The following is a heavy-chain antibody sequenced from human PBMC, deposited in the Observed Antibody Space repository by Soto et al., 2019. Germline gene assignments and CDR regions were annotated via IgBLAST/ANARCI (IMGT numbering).Heavy chain of an antibody. V-gene: IGHV4-59*01. D-gene: IGHD6-13*01. J-gene: IGHJ6*02. CDR2: IYYSGST. CDR3: AIDSSSWYDYYYYYGMDV. CDR1: GGSISSYY. Sequence: QVQLQESGPGLVKPSETLSLTCTVSGGSISSYYWSWIRQPPGKGLEWIGYIYYSGSTNYNPSLKSRVTISVDTSKNQFSLKLSSVTAADTAVYYCAIDSSSWYDYYYYYGMDVWGQGTTVTVSS.